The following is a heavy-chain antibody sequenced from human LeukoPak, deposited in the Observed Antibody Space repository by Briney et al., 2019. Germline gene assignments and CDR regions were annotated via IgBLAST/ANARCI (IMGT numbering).Heavy chain of an antibody. Sequence: ASVKVSCKASGYTFTGYYMHWVRQAPGQGLEWMGWINPNSGGTNYAQKFQGRVTMTRDTSISTAYMELSRLRSDDTAVYYCARGPENYYDSSGYYLFDYWGQGTLVTVSS. D-gene: IGHD3-22*01. CDR2: INPNSGGT. CDR3: ARGPENYYDSSGYYLFDY. V-gene: IGHV1-2*02. CDR1: GYTFTGYY. J-gene: IGHJ4*02.